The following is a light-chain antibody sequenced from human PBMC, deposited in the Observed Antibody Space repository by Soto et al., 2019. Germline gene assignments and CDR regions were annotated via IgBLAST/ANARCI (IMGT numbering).Light chain of an antibody. CDR1: SSDVGGYNY. CDR2: DVS. CDR3: SSYTSSSTPLYV. V-gene: IGLV2-14*01. Sequence: QSGLTQPASVSGSPGQSITISCTGTSSDVGGYNYASWYQQHPGKAPKLMIYDVSNRPSGVSNRFSGSKSGNTASLTISGLQAEDEADYYCSSYTSSSTPLYVFGTGTKVTVL. J-gene: IGLJ1*01.